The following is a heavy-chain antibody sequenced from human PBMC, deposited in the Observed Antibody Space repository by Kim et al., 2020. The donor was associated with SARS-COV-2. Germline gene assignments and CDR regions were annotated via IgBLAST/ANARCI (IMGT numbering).Heavy chain of an antibody. CDR2: IKGDASEK. CDR1: GFTFHNYW. V-gene: IGHV3-7*01. J-gene: IGHJ4*02. CDR3: GRERPASATAMSF. Sequence: GGSLRLSCVASGFTFHNYWMSWVRQAPGKGLEWVANIKGDASEKNYVASVKGRFTISRDNAKNSLYLQMNRLRAEDTAMYYCGRERPASATAMSFWGQGTLVTVSS. D-gene: IGHD2-21*02.